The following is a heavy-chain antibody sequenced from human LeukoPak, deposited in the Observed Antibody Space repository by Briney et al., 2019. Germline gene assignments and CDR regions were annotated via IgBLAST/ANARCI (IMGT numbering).Heavy chain of an antibody. CDR2: IYYSGST. D-gene: IGHD2-15*01. Sequence: PSETLSLTCTVSGGSISSYYWSWIRQPPGKGLEWIGYIYYSGSTNYNPSLKSRVTISVDTSKNQFSLKLSSVTAADTAVYYCARGTGFGVCYSSRPFDYWGQGTLVTVSS. CDR3: ARGTGFGVCYSSRPFDY. V-gene: IGHV4-59*01. J-gene: IGHJ4*02. CDR1: GGSISSYY.